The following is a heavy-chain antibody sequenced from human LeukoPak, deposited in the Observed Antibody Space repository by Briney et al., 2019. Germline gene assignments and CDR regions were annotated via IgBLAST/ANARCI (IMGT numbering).Heavy chain of an antibody. Sequence: SETLSLTCAVYGGSFSGYYWSWIRQPAGKGLEWVGRISTSGNTNYNPSLKSRVTMSVDTSKIQFSLKLTSVTAADTAVYFCARDWAHHCSSTSCYGPFDYWGQGTLVTVSS. V-gene: IGHV4-4*07. J-gene: IGHJ4*02. CDR1: GGSFSGYY. CDR2: ISTSGNT. CDR3: ARDWAHHCSSTSCYGPFDY. D-gene: IGHD2-2*01.